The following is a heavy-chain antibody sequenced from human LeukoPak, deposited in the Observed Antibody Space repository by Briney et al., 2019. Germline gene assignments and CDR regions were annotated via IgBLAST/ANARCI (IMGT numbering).Heavy chain of an antibody. Sequence: ASVKVSCKASGYTFTSYGISWVRQAPGQGLEWMGWINPNSGGTNYAQKLQGRVTMTTDTSTSTAYMELRSLRSDDTAVYYCARVGPYCSSTSCPFLDYYYYMDVWGKGTTVTVSS. D-gene: IGHD2-2*01. J-gene: IGHJ6*03. CDR2: INPNSGGT. CDR1: GYTFTSYG. CDR3: ARVGPYCSSTSCPFLDYYYYMDV. V-gene: IGHV1-18*01.